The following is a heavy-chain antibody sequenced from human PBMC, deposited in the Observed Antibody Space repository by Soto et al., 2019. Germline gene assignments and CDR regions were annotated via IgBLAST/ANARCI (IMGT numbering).Heavy chain of an antibody. Sequence: ASVKVSCKASGYTFTSYYMHWVRQAPGRGLEWMGIINPSGGTTSYAQKFEGRVTMTRDTSTNTVYMELSSLRSEDTAVYYCATILEYFDYHTLIWGQGTTVTVSS. V-gene: IGHV1-46*01. CDR2: INPSGGTT. J-gene: IGHJ6*02. D-gene: IGHD3-9*01. CDR1: GYTFTSYY. CDR3: ATILEYFDYHTLI.